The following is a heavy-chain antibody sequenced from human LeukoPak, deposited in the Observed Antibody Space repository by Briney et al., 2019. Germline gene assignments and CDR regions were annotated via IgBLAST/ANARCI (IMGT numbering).Heavy chain of an antibody. J-gene: IGHJ5*02. CDR2: INHSGST. CDR1: GGSISHYY. Sequence: NPSETLSLTCAVYGGSISHYYWSWIRQSPGKGLECIGEINHSGSTNYNPSLKSRVTISVDTSKNQFSLKLSSVTAADTAVYYCARHALVVPAAGYTPHNWFDPWGQGTLVTVSS. V-gene: IGHV4-34*01. CDR3: ARHALVVPAAGYTPHNWFDP. D-gene: IGHD2-2*01.